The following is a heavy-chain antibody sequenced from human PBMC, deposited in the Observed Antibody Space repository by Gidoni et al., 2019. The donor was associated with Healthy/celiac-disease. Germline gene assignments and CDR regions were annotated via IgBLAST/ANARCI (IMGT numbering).Heavy chain of an antibody. V-gene: IGHV3-23*04. CDR3: AKHYKDFDFWSGYYRSGESYYFDY. D-gene: IGHD3-3*01. J-gene: IGHJ4*02. Sequence: EVQLVESGGGLVQPGGSLRLSGAASGFTFRSYAMSWVRQAPGKGLEWVSAISGSGGSTYYADSVKGRFTISRDNSKNTLYLQMNSLRAEDTAVYYCAKHYKDFDFWSGYYRSGESYYFDYWGQGTLVTVSS. CDR2: ISGSGGST. CDR1: GFTFRSYA.